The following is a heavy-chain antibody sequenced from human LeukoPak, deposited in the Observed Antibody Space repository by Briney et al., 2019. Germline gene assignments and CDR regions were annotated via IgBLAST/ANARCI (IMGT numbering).Heavy chain of an antibody. CDR2: IYYSGST. J-gene: IGHJ4*02. CDR1: GGSISGSSYF. Sequence: SETLSLTCTVSGGSISGSSYFWGWIRQPPGKGLEWIGSIYYSGSTYYNPSLKSRVTISVDTSKNHFSLKVRSVTAADTAVYYCARRGLAVAAHWGQGTLVIVSS. CDR3: ARRGLAVAAH. D-gene: IGHD6-19*01. V-gene: IGHV4-39*02.